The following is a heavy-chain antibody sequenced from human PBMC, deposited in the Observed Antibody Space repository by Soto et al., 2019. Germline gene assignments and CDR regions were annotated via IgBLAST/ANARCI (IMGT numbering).Heavy chain of an antibody. D-gene: IGHD6-13*01. V-gene: IGHV3-30*04. Sequence: QVQLVESGGGVVQPGGSLRLSCAASGFTFSNFVMHWVRQAPGKGLEWVAATSYDGKNKDHGDCVKGRFTISRDNSKDTLYLQMNSLRHENTAVYFCARERAIAATGIFYYWGQGTLVTVSS. J-gene: IGHJ4*02. CDR2: TSYDGKNK. CDR1: GFTFSNFV. CDR3: ARERAIAATGIFYY.